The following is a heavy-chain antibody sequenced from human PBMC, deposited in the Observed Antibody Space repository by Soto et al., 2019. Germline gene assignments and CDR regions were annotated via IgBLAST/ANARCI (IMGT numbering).Heavy chain of an antibody. CDR1: DGSISNFY. J-gene: IGHJ3*02. D-gene: IGHD2-15*01. CDR3: GSFDSDIVVVVAATGQLAFDI. V-gene: IGHV4-59*01. Sequence: SETLSLTCTVSDGSISNFYWSWIRQPPGKGLEWIGYISSSGNTNYNPSLKSRVSISVDTSKNQFSLNLTSVTAADTAVYYCGSFDSDIVVVVAATGQLAFDIWGQGTMVTVSS. CDR2: ISSSGNT.